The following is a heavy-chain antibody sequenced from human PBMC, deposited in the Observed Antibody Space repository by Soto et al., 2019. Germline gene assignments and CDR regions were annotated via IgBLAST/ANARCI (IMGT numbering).Heavy chain of an antibody. CDR2: TSYDGSSK. J-gene: IGHJ1*01. CDR3: AKGHAAGTGTGH. CDR1: GFTFSRFG. Sequence: QVQLVESGGGVVQPGRSLRLSCAASGFTFSRFGMHWVRQAPGKGLEWVAMTSYDGSSKYYADSVKGRFTISRDNYKNTLHLQMNNLRAEDTAVYYWAKGHAAGTGTGHWGQGTLVTVSS. V-gene: IGHV3-30*18. D-gene: IGHD6-19*01.